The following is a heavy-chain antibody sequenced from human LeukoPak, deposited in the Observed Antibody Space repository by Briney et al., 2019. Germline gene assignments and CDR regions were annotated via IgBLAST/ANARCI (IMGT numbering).Heavy chain of an antibody. J-gene: IGHJ2*01. D-gene: IGHD5-24*01. CDR3: ARVAEMATPTPGFYWYFDL. V-gene: IGHV3-11*01. CDR2: ISSSGSTI. Sequence: GGSLRLSCAASGFTFSDYYMSWIRQAPGKGLEWVSYISSSGSTIYYADSVKGRFTISRDNAKNSLYLQMNSLRAEDTAVYYCARVAEMATPTPGFYWYFDLWGRGTLVTVSS. CDR1: GFTFSDYY.